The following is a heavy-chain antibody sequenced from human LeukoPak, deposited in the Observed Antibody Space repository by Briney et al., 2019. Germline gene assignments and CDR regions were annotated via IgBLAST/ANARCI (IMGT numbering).Heavy chain of an antibody. D-gene: IGHD3-3*01. CDR1: GFTFSSYS. J-gene: IGHJ6*02. CDR2: ISSSSSYI. V-gene: IGHV3-21*01. Sequence: PGGSLRLSCAASGFTFSSYSMNWVRQAPGKGLEWVSSISSSSSYIYYADSVKGRFTISRDNAKNSLYLQMNSLRAEDTAVYYCARDRDYDFWSGYNYYYYYGMDVWGQGTTVTVSS. CDR3: ARDRDYDFWSGYNYYYYYGMDV.